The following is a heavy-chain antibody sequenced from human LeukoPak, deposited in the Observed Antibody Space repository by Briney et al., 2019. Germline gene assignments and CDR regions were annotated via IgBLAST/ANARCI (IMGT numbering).Heavy chain of an antibody. J-gene: IGHJ3*02. CDR3: AIVVVPAATGNLLDAFDI. Sequence: SDTLSLTRAVSGGSISSYYRSWIRQPARKGLDWIGRIYTSGSTNYNPSLKSRVTMSVDTSKNQFSLKLSSVTAADTAVYYCAIVVVPAATGNLLDAFDIWGQGTMVTVSS. V-gene: IGHV4-4*07. CDR2: IYTSGST. D-gene: IGHD2-2*01. CDR1: GGSISSYY.